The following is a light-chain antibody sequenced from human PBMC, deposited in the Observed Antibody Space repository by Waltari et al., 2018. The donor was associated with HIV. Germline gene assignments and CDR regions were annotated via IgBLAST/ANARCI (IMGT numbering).Light chain of an antibody. J-gene: IGKJ5*01. V-gene: IGKV3-11*01. Sequence: EIMLTQSPATLSLSPGKKATLSCRASQSVATYLAWFQQRPGQAPRVLIYDASNRANCIPARFRGRGSGTDCTLTISRLEPEDFGVYYCQQRNIPITFGQGTRLEI. CDR1: QSVATY. CDR2: DAS. CDR3: QQRNIPIT.